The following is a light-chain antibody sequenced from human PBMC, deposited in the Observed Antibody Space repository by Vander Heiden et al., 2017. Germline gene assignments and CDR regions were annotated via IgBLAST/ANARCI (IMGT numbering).Light chain of an antibody. CDR2: GAS. CDR1: QSVSSN. Sequence: EIVMTQSPATLSVSPGERATLSCRASQSVSSNLAWYQQKPGQAPRLLIYGASTRATGIPARFSGSGSGTEFTLTISSLQSEDFAVYYCQLYNNWPPKTFGPGTKVEIK. J-gene: IGKJ1*01. CDR3: QLYNNWPPKT. V-gene: IGKV3-15*01.